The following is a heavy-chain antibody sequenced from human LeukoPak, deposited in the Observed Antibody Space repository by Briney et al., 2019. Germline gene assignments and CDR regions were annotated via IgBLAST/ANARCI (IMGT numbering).Heavy chain of an antibody. CDR1: GFTFSSFS. CDR2: IKSDSSTI. Sequence: PGGSLRLSCATSGFTFSSFSMNWVRQAPGKGLEWISYIKSDSSTIYYADSVKGRFTISRDNAKNSLYLQMNSLRAEDTAVYYCVRDCNWCFDYWGQGTLVTVSS. J-gene: IGHJ4*02. D-gene: IGHD1-1*01. CDR3: VRDCNWCFDY. V-gene: IGHV3-48*01.